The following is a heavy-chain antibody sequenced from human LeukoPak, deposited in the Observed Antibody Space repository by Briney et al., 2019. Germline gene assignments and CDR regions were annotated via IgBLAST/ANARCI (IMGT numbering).Heavy chain of an antibody. Sequence: PSETLSLTCTVSGGSISSYYWSWIRQPAGKGLEWIGRIYTSGSTNYNPSLKSRVTMSVDTSKNQFSLKLSSVTAADTAVYYCARDIVSAMVYYFDYWGQGTLVTVSS. CDR3: ARDIVSAMVYYFDY. CDR1: GGSISSYY. V-gene: IGHV4-4*07. CDR2: IYTSGST. D-gene: IGHD5-18*01. J-gene: IGHJ4*02.